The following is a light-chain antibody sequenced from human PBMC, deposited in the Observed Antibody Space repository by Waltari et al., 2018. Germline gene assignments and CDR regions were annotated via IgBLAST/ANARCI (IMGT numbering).Light chain of an antibody. CDR1: SSDVGSYNL. CDR2: EVT. J-gene: IGLJ2*01. CDR3: CSYAGASTHVV. V-gene: IGLV2-23*02. Sequence: SALTQPASVSGSPGQSITISCTGTSSDVGSYNLVSWYQQHPGKAPTLMIYEVTKRPSGVSNRFSGSKSGNTASLTISGLQAEDESDYYCCSYAGASTHVVFCGGTKVTVL.